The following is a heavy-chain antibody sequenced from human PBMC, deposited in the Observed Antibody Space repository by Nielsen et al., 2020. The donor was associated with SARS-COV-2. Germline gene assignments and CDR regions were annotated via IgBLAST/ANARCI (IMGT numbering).Heavy chain of an antibody. CDR2: ISSSSSYI. D-gene: IGHD3-22*01. J-gene: IGHJ4*02. Sequence: GESLKISCAASGFTFSSYSMNWVRQAPEKGLEWVSSISSSSSYIYYADSVKGRFTISRDNAKNSLYLQMNSLRAEDTAVYYCVYDSSGYYYFDYWGQGTLVTVSS. V-gene: IGHV3-21*01. CDR3: VYDSSGYYYFDY. CDR1: GFTFSSYS.